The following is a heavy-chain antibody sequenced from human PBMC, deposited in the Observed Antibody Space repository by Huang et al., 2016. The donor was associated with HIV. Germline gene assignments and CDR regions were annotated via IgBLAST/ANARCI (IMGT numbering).Heavy chain of an antibody. CDR1: YW. V-gene: IGHV3-7*01. J-gene: IGHJ6*02. CDR2: IKQDGSEK. D-gene: IGHD1-7*01. CDR3: ATKTAGMDI. Sequence: YWMSWVRQPPGKGLEWVANIKQDGSEKYYVDSVKGRFNISRDNARKVLFLEMDDLRVEDTAIYFCATKTAGMDIWGQGTTVTVSS.